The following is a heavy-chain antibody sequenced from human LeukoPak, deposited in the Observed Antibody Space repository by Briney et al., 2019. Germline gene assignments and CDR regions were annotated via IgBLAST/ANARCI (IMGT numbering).Heavy chain of an antibody. D-gene: IGHD1-1*01. CDR1: GYTLTELS. CDR2: FDPEDGET. J-gene: IGHJ3*02. Sequence: ASVKVSCKVSGYTLTELSMHWVRQAPGKGLEWMGGFDPEDGETIYAQKFQGRVTMTEDTSTDTAYMELSSLRSDDTAVYYCARVCRYAVNWNDDGAFDIWGQGTMVTVSS. CDR3: ARVCRYAVNWNDDGAFDI. V-gene: IGHV1-24*01.